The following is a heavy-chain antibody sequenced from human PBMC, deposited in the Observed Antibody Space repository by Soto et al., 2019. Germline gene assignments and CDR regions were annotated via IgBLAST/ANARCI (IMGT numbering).Heavy chain of an antibody. Sequence: PSETLSLTCAVYGGSFSGYYWSWIRQPPGKGLERIGEINHSGSTNYNPSLKSRVTISVDTSKNQFSLKLSSVTAADTAVYYCARKFRIAAAGTIRYYYYGMDVWGQGTTVTVSS. J-gene: IGHJ6*02. D-gene: IGHD6-13*01. CDR2: INHSGST. V-gene: IGHV4-34*01. CDR3: ARKFRIAAAGTIRYYYYGMDV. CDR1: GGSFSGYY.